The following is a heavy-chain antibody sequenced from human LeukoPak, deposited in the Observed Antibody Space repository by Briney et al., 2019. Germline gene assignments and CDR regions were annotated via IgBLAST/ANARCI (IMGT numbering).Heavy chain of an antibody. D-gene: IGHD1-20*01. Sequence: QPGRSLRLSCAASGFTYSSYAMHWVRQAPGKGLEWVAVISYDGNNKYYADSVKGRFTISRDNSKNTLYMQMNSLRAEDTAVYYCARGGITGTTLDYWGQGTLVTVSS. CDR1: GFTYSSYA. V-gene: IGHV3-30-3*01. CDR3: ARGGITGTTLDY. CDR2: ISYDGNNK. J-gene: IGHJ4*02.